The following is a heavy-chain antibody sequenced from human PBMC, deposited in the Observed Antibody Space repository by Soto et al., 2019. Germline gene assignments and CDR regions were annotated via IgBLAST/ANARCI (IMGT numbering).Heavy chain of an antibody. J-gene: IGHJ6*02. CDR2: INPNSGGT. CDR1: GYTFTGYY. D-gene: IGHD2-15*01. CDR3: ARDLVVAVNSSYYYYGMDV. V-gene: IGHV1-2*04. Sequence: ASVKVSCKASGYTFTGYYMHWVRQAPGQGLEWMGWINPNSGGTNYAQKFQGWVTMTRDTSISTAYMELSRLRSDDTAVYYCARDLVVAVNSSYYYYGMDVWGQGTTVTVSS.